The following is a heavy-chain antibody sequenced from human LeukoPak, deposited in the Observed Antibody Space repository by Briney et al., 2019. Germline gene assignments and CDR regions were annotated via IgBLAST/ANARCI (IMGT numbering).Heavy chain of an antibody. CDR1: GVSISSYY. Sequence: SETLSLTCNVSGVSISSYYWSWIRQPAGKGLEWIGRIYTSGSANYNPSLKSRVTISLETSKNQFSLKLSSVTAADTAVYYCAGHHPRNTVDFWGQGTLVTVSS. CDR2: IYTSGSA. D-gene: IGHD2/OR15-2a*01. CDR3: AGHHPRNTVDF. V-gene: IGHV4-4*07. J-gene: IGHJ4*02.